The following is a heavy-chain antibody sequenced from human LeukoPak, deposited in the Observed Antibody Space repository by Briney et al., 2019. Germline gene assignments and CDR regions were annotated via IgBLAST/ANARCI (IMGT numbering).Heavy chain of an antibody. CDR2: IYHSGST. J-gene: IGHJ4*02. V-gene: IGHV4-38-2*02. CDR3: ARDHGAATNPLDY. Sequence: PSETLSLTCTVSGYSISSGYYWGWIRQPPGKGLEWIGSIYHSGSTNYNPSLKSRVTISVDKSKNQFSLKLSSVTAADTAVYYCARDHGAATNPLDYWGQGTLVTVSS. CDR1: GYSISSGYY. D-gene: IGHD5-12*01.